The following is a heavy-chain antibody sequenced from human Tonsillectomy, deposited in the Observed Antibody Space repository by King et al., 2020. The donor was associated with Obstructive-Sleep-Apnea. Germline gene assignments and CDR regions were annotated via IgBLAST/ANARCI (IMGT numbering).Heavy chain of an antibody. Sequence: QLQESGPRLVKPSGTLSLNCAVSGGSISGSDWWGWVRQPPGKGLEWIAEIYHSGITNYNPSLKSRVTISVDKSKNQFSLKLSSVTAADTAVYYCARARSNIAVPGTQDWFDPWGQGTLVTVSS. D-gene: IGHD6-19*01. J-gene: IGHJ5*02. V-gene: IGHV4-4*02. CDR2: IYHSGIT. CDR1: GGSISGSDW. CDR3: ARARSNIAVPGTQDWFDP.